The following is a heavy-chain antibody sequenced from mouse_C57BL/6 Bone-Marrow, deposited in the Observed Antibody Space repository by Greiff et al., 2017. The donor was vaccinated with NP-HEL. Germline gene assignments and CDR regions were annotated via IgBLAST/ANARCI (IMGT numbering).Heavy chain of an antibody. Sequence: EVMLVESGGGLVKPGGSLKLSCAASGFTFSSYAMSWVRQTPEKRLEWVATISDGGSYTYYPDNVKGRFTISRDNAKNNLYLQMSHLKSEDTAMYDCARALITTVVADYCGQGTTLTVSS. J-gene: IGHJ2*01. CDR2: ISDGGSYT. CDR3: ARALITTVVADY. V-gene: IGHV5-4*03. CDR1: GFTFSSYA. D-gene: IGHD1-1*01.